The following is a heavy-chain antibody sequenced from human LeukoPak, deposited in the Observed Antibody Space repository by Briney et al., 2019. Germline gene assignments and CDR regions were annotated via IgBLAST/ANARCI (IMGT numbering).Heavy chain of an antibody. Sequence: GGSLRLSCAASGFTFNSYGMNWVRQAPGKGLEWVSSISSSGRNKFYADSVTGRFTISRDNAKNSLYLQMNSLRAEDTAVYYCARDASRGLVSDYWGQETLVTVSS. D-gene: IGHD3-10*01. CDR2: ISSSGRNK. CDR1: GFTFNSYG. J-gene: IGHJ4*02. V-gene: IGHV3-21*01. CDR3: ARDASRGLVSDY.